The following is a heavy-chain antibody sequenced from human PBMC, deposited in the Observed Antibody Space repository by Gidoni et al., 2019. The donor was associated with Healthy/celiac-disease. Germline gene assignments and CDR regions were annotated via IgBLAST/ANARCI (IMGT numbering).Heavy chain of an antibody. D-gene: IGHD6-6*01. CDR3: ARGLYSSSSIDLYYYGMDV. CDR1: GGTFSSYA. J-gene: IGHJ6*02. CDR2: IIPIFGTA. Sequence: QVQLVQSGAEVKKPGSSVKVSCKASGGTFSSYAISWVRQAPGQGLEWMGGIIPIFGTANYAQKFQGRVTITADESTSTAYMELSSLRSEDTAVYYCARGLYSSSSIDLYYYGMDVWGQGTTVTVSS. V-gene: IGHV1-69*01.